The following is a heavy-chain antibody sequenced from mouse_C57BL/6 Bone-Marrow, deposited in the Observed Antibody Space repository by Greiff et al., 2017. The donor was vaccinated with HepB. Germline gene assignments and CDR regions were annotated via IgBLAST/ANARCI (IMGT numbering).Heavy chain of an antibody. D-gene: IGHD2-4*01. Sequence: QVQLKQPGAELVRPGTSVKLSCKASGYTFTSYWMHWVKQRPGHGLEWIGVIDPSDSYTNYNQKFKGKATLTVDPSSSTAYRQLSSLTSEDSAVYYCARSGDYDGFAYWGQGTLVTVSA. V-gene: IGHV1-59*01. CDR2: IDPSDSYT. CDR1: GYTFTSYW. J-gene: IGHJ3*01. CDR3: ARSGDYDGFAY.